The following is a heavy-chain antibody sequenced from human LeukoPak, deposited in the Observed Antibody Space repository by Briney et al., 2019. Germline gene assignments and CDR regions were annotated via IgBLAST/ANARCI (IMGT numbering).Heavy chain of an antibody. CDR2: ISSSSSTI. CDR1: GFTFSSYS. CDR3: ASPTRYSSSWFDY. J-gene: IGHJ4*02. D-gene: IGHD6-13*01. V-gene: IGHV3-48*02. Sequence: GGSLRLSCAASGFTFSSYSMNWVRRAPGKGLEWVSYISSSSSTIYYADSVKGRFTISRDNAKNSLYLQMNSLRDEDTAVYYCASPTRYSSSWFDYWGQRTLVTVSS.